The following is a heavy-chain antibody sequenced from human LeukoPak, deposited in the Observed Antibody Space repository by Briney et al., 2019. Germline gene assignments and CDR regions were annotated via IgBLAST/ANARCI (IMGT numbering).Heavy chain of an antibody. CDR2: IRYDGSNK. V-gene: IGHV3-30*02. D-gene: IGHD5-18*01. CDR1: GFTFSSYG. J-gene: IGHJ4*02. Sequence: GGSLRLSCAASGFTFSSYGMHWVRQAPGKGLEWVAFIRYDGSNKYYADSVKGRFTISRDNSKNTLYLQMNSLRAEDTAVYYCAKDFGSYGRGYFDYWGQGTLGSVSS. CDR3: AKDFGSYGRGYFDY.